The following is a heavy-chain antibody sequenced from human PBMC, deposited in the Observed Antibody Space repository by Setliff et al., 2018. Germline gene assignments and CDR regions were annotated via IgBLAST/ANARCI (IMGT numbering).Heavy chain of an antibody. V-gene: IGHV3-23*01. CDR1: GFAFDIYL. CDR3: AKGQGGRDSGTIEAAIYGPQSYYFDY. CDR2: ISSTGTT. D-gene: IGHD6-13*01. Sequence: GGSLRLSCAASGFAFDIYLLTWVRQAPGKGLEWVSAISSTGTTYYADSVTGRFTVSRDIAMNTLYLQMNSLRAEDTAVYYCAKGQGGRDSGTIEAAIYGPQSYYFDYWGQGTLVTVS. J-gene: IGHJ4*02.